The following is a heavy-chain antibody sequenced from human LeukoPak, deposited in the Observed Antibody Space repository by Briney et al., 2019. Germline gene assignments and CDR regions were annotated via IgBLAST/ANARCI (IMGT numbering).Heavy chain of an antibody. CDR1: GGSFSGYY. CDR2: INHSGST. J-gene: IGHJ4*02. CDR3: ARAGYSSSRDHFDY. Sequence: SETLSLTCAVYGGSFSGYYWSWIRQPPGKGLEWIGEINHSGSTNYNPSLKSRVTISVDTSKNQFSLKLSSVTAADTAVYYCARAGYSSSRDHFDYWGQGTLVTVSS. D-gene: IGHD6-13*01. V-gene: IGHV4-34*01.